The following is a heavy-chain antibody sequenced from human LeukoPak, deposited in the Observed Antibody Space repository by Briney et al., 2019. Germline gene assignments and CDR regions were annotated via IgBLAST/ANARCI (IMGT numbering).Heavy chain of an antibody. V-gene: IGHV3-23*01. CDR2: ISDSGGRT. CDR1: GITLSNYS. J-gene: IGHJ4*02. CDR3: AKRGVVIRVILVGFHKEAYYFDS. D-gene: IGHD3-22*01. Sequence: SGGSLRLSCAVSGITLSNYSMSWVRQGPGKGLEWVAGISDSGGRTNYADSVKGRFTISRDNPKNTLYLQMNSLRAEDTAVYFCAKRGVVIRVILVGFHKEAYYFDSWGQGALVTVSS.